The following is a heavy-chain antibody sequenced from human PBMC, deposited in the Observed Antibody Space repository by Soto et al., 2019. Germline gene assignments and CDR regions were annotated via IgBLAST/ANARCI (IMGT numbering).Heavy chain of an antibody. V-gene: IGHV3-7*01. CDR2: IMQDGSEK. CDR1: GFTFITYW. Sequence: EVQLVESGGGLVQPGGSLRMSCVASGFTFITYWMSWVRQAPGKGLEWVAPIMQDGSEKHYVDSVEGRFTISRDNAKESLHLQMDSLRVDDTAVYHCVRGCGRAICPYYRDVLGKGTTVAVSS. J-gene: IGHJ6*03. D-gene: IGHD2-15*01. CDR3: VRGCGRAICPYYRDV.